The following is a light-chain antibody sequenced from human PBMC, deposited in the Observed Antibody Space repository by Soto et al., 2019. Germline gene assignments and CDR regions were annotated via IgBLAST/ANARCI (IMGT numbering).Light chain of an antibody. CDR1: QSLRSD. J-gene: IGKJ5*01. V-gene: IGKV3-15*01. CDR2: GAS. Sequence: EIVMTHSPATLSVSPCERATLSFRASQSLRSDLARYQQKPGQAPRLLIYGASTRATDIPARFSGSGSGTEFTLTISSLQSEDFAVYYCQQYDNWPPTFGQGTRLETK. CDR3: QQYDNWPPT.